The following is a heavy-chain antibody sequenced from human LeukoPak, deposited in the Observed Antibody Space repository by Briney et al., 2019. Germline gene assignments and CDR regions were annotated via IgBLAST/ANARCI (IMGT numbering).Heavy chain of an antibody. CDR3: ARGSYGSGSYCSGDWFDP. V-gene: IGHV3-7*04. J-gene: IGHJ5*02. D-gene: IGHD3-10*01. Sequence: GGSLILSCAASGFTFSTYWMSWVRQAPGKGLEWVANIKQDGSEKYYVDSVKGRFTISRDNAKNSLDLQMNSLRAEDTAVYYCARGSYGSGSYCSGDWFDPWGQGTLVTVSS. CDR2: IKQDGSEK. CDR1: GFTFSTYW.